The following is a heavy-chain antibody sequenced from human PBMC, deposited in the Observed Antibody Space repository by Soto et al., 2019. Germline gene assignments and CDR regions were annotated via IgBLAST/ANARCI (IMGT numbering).Heavy chain of an antibody. V-gene: IGHV1-18*01. J-gene: IGHJ4*02. Sequence: ASVKVSCKASGYTFTSYGISWVRQARGQGLEWMGWISAYNGNTNYDQKLQGRVTMTTDTSTSTASMELRSLRSDDTAVYYCARESGRTSKNSVPGYDYCDRGPLGTVSS. CDR3: ARESGRTSKNSVPGYDY. D-gene: IGHD1-7*01. CDR1: GYTFTSYG. CDR2: ISAYNGNT.